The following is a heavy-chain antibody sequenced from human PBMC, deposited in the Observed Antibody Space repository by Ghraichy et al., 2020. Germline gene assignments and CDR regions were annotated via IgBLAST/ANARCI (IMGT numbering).Heavy chain of an antibody. Sequence: ASVKVSCKASGYTFTSYDINWVRQATGQGLEWMGWMNPNSGNTGYAQKFQGRVTMTRNTSISTAYMELSSLRSEDTAVYYCARGPFTIFGVAAYNSNWFDPWGQGTLVTVSS. CDR1: GYTFTSYD. V-gene: IGHV1-8*01. CDR3: ARGPFTIFGVAAYNSNWFDP. D-gene: IGHD3-3*01. J-gene: IGHJ5*02. CDR2: MNPNSGNT.